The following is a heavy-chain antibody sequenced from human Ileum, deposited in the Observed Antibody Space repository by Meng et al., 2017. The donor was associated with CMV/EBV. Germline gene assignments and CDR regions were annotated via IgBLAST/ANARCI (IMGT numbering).Heavy chain of an antibody. CDR1: GFPFSSYG. Sequence: GESLKISCAASGFPFSSYGMHWVRQAPGKGLEWVANIKQDGSEKYYVDSVKGRFTISRDNAKNSLYLQMNSLRAEDTAVYYCATGGGTVSYCTTGGEIGGRCVNWGQGTLVTGAS. J-gene: IGHJ4*02. D-gene: IGHD3-10*01. CDR3: ATGGGTVSYCTTGGEIGGRCVN. V-gene: IGHV3-7*01. CDR2: IKQDGSEK.